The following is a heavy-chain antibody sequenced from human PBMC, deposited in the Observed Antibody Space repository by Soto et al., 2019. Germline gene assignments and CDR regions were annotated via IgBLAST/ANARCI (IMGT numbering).Heavy chain of an antibody. CDR3: ARATVTTIVYDAFDI. V-gene: IGHV4-31*03. CDR2: IFYTGTT. J-gene: IGHJ3*02. D-gene: IGHD4-17*01. Sequence: QVQLQESGPGLVKPSQTLSLTCTVSGGSISSGGYYWSWIRQHPGKGLEWIGYIFYTGTTYYNPSLKSRVLISVATSDNQFSLRLNSVTAADTALYYCARATVTTIVYDAFDIWGQGTLVTVSS. CDR1: GGSISSGGYY.